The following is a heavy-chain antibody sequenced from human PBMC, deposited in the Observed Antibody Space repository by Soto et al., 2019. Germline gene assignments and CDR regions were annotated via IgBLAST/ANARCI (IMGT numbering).Heavy chain of an antibody. D-gene: IGHD2-2*01. V-gene: IGHV3-23*01. CDR3: AKDYRYCSSTSCYGFDLFDP. J-gene: IGHJ5*02. CDR2: ISGSGGST. Sequence: TVGPMRLPWAASGVTFVGFAMSWIRQATGKGLEWVSAISGSGGSTYYADSVKGRFTISRDNSKNTLYLQMNSLRAEDTAVYYCAKDYRYCSSTSCYGFDLFDPWGQGTLVSVS. CDR1: GVTFVGFA.